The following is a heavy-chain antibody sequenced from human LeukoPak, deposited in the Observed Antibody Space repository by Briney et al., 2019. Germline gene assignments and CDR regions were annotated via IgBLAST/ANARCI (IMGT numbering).Heavy chain of an antibody. CDR1: GFTFSSYS. V-gene: IGHV3-21*01. D-gene: IGHD1-26*01. CDR3: ARDQVGATAIDY. J-gene: IGHJ4*02. CDR2: ISSSSSYI. Sequence: GGSLRLSCAASGFTFSSYSMNWVRQAPGKGLEWVSSISSSSSYIYYADSVKGRFTISRDNAKNSLYLQMNSLRAEDTAVYYCARDQVGATAIDYWGQGTLVTVSS.